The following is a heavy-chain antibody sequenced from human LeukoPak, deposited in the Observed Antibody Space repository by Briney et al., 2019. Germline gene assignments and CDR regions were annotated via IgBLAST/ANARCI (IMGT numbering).Heavy chain of an antibody. Sequence: GGSLRPSCGASGFTFSNYAMSWVRQAPGKGLESVSDIRSTGGTTAYADSVKGRFTISRDNAKNSLYLQMNSLRDEDTAVYYCARSLLFSGDGNPQGWGQGTLVTVSS. CDR1: GFTFSNYA. D-gene: IGHD4-23*01. CDR3: ARSLLFSGDGNPQG. V-gene: IGHV3-23*01. CDR2: IRSTGGTT. J-gene: IGHJ4*02.